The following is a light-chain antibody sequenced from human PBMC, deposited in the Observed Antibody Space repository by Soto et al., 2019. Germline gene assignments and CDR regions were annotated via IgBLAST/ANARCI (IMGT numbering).Light chain of an antibody. CDR2: DAS. CDR1: QDISNY. Sequence: DIQMTQSPSSLSASVGDRVTITCQASQDISNYLNWYHQKPGKGPKLLIYDASNLETGVASRFSGSGSGTDFTFIINSLQAEDIATYYCQQYDHLPYTFGQGTKLEIK. V-gene: IGKV1-33*01. J-gene: IGKJ2*01. CDR3: QQYDHLPYT.